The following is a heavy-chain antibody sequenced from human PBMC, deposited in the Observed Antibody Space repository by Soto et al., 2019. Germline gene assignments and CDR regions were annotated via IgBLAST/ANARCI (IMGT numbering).Heavy chain of an antibody. V-gene: IGHV1-3*01. CDR3: ARVSISLEGDY. CDR2: INGGNGNT. Sequence: QVQLVQSGAEVKKPGASVKVSCKASGYTFNKYAMHWVRQAPGQRLEWMGWINGGNGNTKYSEKFQGRVTFTRDTYASTAYMEQSRLRSEDTAVYYCARVSISLEGDYWGQGTLVTVSS. CDR1: GYTFNKYA. J-gene: IGHJ4*02. D-gene: IGHD2-2*01.